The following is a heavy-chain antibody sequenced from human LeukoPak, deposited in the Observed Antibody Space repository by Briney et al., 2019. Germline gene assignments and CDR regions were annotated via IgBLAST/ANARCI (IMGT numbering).Heavy chain of an antibody. CDR2: INPNSGGT. V-gene: IGHV1-2*02. CDR3: ARATGDDYDLDDY. Sequence: AASVKVSCKASGYTFTGYYMHWVRQAPGQGLEWMGWINPNSGGTNYAQKFQGRVTMTRDTSISTAYMELSRLRFDDTAVYYCARATGDDYDLDDYWGQGTLVTVSS. J-gene: IGHJ4*02. D-gene: IGHD3-3*01. CDR1: GYTFTGYY.